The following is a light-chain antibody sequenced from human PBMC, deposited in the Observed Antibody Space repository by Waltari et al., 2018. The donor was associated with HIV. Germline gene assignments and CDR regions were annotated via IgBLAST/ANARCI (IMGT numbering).Light chain of an antibody. CDR3: QQYDNLPYT. CDR2: DAS. CDR1: QDISNY. V-gene: IGKV1-33*01. Sequence: DIQMTQSPSSLSASVGDRVTITCQASQDISNYLNWYQQKPGKTPKFLIYDASNLETGVPSRFSGSGSGTDFTFTISSLQPEDIATYYCQQYDNLPYTFGQGTKLGI. J-gene: IGKJ2*01.